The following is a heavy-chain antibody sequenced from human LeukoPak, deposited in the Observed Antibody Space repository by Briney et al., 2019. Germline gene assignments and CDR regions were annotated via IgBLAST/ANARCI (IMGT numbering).Heavy chain of an antibody. CDR3: AGLYCSGGSCTPYYYYYGMDV. J-gene: IGHJ6*02. D-gene: IGHD2-15*01. Sequence: GGSLRLSCAASGFTFSSYDMNWVRQAPGKGLEWVSFISSSGSAIFYADSVKGRFTISRDNAKNSLYLQMNSLRAEDTAVYYCAGLYCSGGSCTPYYYYYGMDVWGQGTTVTVSS. CDR2: ISSSGSAI. CDR1: GFTFSSYD. V-gene: IGHV3-48*03.